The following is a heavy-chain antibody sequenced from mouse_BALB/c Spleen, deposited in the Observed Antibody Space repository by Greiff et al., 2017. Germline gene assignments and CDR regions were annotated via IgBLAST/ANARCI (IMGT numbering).Heavy chain of an antibody. V-gene: IGHV14-3*02. Sequence: EVQLQQSGAELVKPGASVKLSCTASGFNIKDTYMHWVKQRPEQGLEWIGRIDPANGNTKYDPKFQGKATITADTSSNTAYLQLSSLTSEDTAVYYCAREFRRGPWFAYWGQGTLVTVSA. CDR3: AREFRRGPWFAY. CDR2: IDPANGNT. CDR1: GFNIKDTY. J-gene: IGHJ3*01.